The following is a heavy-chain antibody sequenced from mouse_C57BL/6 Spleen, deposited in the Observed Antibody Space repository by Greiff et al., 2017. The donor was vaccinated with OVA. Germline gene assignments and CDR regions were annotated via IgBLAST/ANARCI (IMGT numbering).Heavy chain of an antibody. D-gene: IGHD2-4*01. V-gene: IGHV1-63*01. CDR2: IYPGGGYT. CDR1: GYTFTNYW. CDR3: ARGELRRGYAMDY. J-gene: IGHJ4*01. Sequence: QVQLQQSGAELVRPGTSVKMSCKASGYTFTNYWIGWAKQRPGHGLEWIGDIYPGGGYTNYNEKFKGKATLTADKSSSTAYMQFSSLTSEDSAIYYCARGELRRGYAMDYWGQGTSVTVSS.